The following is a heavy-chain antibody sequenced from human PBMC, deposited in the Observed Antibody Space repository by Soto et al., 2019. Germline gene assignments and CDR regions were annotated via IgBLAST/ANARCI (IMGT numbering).Heavy chain of an antibody. CDR1: GYTFTSYA. CDR3: ARSFLAPSSSWTYVWFDP. V-gene: IGHV1-3*01. Sequence: GASVKVSCKASGYTFTSYAMHWVRQAPGQRLEWMGWINAGNGNTKYSQKFQGRVTITRDTSASTAYMELSSLRSEDTAVYYCARSFLAPSSSWTYVWFDPWGQGTLVTVSS. CDR2: INAGNGNT. J-gene: IGHJ5*02. D-gene: IGHD6-13*01.